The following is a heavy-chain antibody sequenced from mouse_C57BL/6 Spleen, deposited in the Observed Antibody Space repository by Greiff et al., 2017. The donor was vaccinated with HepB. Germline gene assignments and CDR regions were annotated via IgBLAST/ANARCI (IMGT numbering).Heavy chain of an antibody. CDR2: IDPENGDT. Sequence: VQLQQSGAELVRPGASVKLSCTASGFNIKDDYMHWVKQRPEQGLEWIGWIDPENGDTEYASKFQGKATITADTSSNTAYLQLSSLTSEDTAVYYCTTEDYERDYWGQGTTLTVSS. CDR1: GFNIKDDY. J-gene: IGHJ2*01. CDR3: TTEDYERDY. V-gene: IGHV14-4*01. D-gene: IGHD2-4*01.